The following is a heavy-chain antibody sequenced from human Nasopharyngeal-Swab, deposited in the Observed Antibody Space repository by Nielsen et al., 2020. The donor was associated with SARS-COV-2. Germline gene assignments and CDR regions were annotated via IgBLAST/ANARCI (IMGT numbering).Heavy chain of an antibody. V-gene: IGHV4-4*02. Sequence: WIRQPPGKGLEWIGEIYHSGSTNYNPSLKSRVTISVDKSKKQFSLELSSVSAADTAVYYCARGRHDILTGWWSYGFDIWGQGTMVTVSS. D-gene: IGHD3-9*01. J-gene: IGHJ3*02. CDR2: IYHSGST. CDR3: ARGRHDILTGWWSYGFDI.